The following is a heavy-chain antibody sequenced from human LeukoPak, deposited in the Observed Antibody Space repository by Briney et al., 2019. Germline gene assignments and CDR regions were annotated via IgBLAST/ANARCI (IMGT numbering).Heavy chain of an antibody. CDR1: GFTFSNYP. Sequence: GGSLRLSCVASGFTFSNYPMSWARQAPGKGLEWVSYISSSGSTIHYADSVKGRFTTSRDNAKNSLYLQMNSLRDEDTAVYYCARGFGYYDSSGAFDYWGQGTLVTVSS. D-gene: IGHD3-22*01. V-gene: IGHV3-48*02. CDR2: ISSSGSTI. J-gene: IGHJ4*02. CDR3: ARGFGYYDSSGAFDY.